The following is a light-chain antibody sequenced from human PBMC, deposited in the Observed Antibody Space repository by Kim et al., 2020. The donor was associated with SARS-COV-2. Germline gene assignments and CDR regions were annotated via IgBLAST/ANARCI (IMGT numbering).Light chain of an antibody. J-gene: IGLJ2*01. CDR3: QAWDSSTVV. V-gene: IGLV3-1*01. CDR2: QDN. Sequence: SYELTQPPSVSVSPGQTASITCSGDKLGEKYACWYQQKPGQSPVLVISQDNKRPSRIPERFSGSNSGNTATLTISGTQAMDEADYYCQAWDSSTVVFGGGTQLTVL. CDR1: KLGEKY.